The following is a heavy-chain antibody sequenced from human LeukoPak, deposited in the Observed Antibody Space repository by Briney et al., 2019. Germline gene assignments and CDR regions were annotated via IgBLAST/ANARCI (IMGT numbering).Heavy chain of an antibody. V-gene: IGHV5-10-1*01. CDR2: IDPSDSYT. Sequence: GESLKISCKGSGYSFTSYWISWVRQMPRKGLEWMGRIDPSDSYTNYSPSLQGHVTISADKSISTAYLQWSSLKASDTAMYYCASFEGGSLANFDYWGQGTLVTVSS. CDR3: ASFEGGSLANFDY. D-gene: IGHD1-26*01. CDR1: GYSFTSYW. J-gene: IGHJ4*02.